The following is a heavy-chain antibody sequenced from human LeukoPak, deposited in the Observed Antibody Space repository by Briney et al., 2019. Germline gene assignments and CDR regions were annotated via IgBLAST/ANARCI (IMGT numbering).Heavy chain of an antibody. CDR3: ARDRDSITRDMLTGYCTN. J-gene: IGHJ4*02. V-gene: IGHV3-21*01. CDR1: GFTFSSYS. Sequence: GGSLRLSCAASGFTFSSYSMNWVRQAPGKGLEWVSSISGSSSYIYYADSVKGRFTISRDNAKNSLYLQMNSLRAEDTAVYYCARDRDSITRDMLTGYCTNWGQGTLVTVSS. CDR2: ISGSSSYI. D-gene: IGHD3-9*01.